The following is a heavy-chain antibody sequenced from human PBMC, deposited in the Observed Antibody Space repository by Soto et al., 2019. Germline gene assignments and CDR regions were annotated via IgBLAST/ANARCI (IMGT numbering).Heavy chain of an antibody. CDR1: GFTFSSYA. D-gene: IGHD2-15*01. CDR2: ISGSGGST. V-gene: IGHV3-23*01. J-gene: IGHJ4*02. Sequence: PGGSLRLSCAASGFTFSSYAMSWVRQAPGKGLEWVSAISGSGGSTYYADSVKGRFTISRDNSKNTLYLQMNSLRAEDTAVYYCAKGSIVVVDATGFDYWGQGTPVTSPQ. CDR3: AKGSIVVVDATGFDY.